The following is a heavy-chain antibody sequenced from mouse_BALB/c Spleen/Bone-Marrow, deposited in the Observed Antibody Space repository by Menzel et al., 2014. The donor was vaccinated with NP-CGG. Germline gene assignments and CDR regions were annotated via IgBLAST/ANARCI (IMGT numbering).Heavy chain of an antibody. CDR3: VRVRYFDV. CDR1: GFSLTSYD. V-gene: IGHV2-9-2*01. Sequence: QVKLVESGPGLVAPSQSLSITCTVSGFSLTSYDISWIRQPPGKGLEWLGVIWTGGGTNYNSAFMSRLSISKDNSKSQVFLKMNSLQTDDTAIYYCVRVRYFDVWGAGTTVTVSS. J-gene: IGHJ1*01. CDR2: IWTGGGT.